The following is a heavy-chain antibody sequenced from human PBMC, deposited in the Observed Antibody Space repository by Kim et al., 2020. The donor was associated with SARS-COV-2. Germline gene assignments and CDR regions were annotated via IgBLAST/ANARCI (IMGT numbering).Heavy chain of an antibody. CDR2: INHSGST. Sequence: SETLSLTCAVYGGSFSGYYWSWIRQPPGKGLEWIGEINHSGSTNYNPSLKSRVTISVDTSKNQFSLKLSSVTAADAAVYYCARAPGVRYYYDSSAGYWGQGTPVTVSS. J-gene: IGHJ4*02. CDR3: ARAPGVRYYYDSSAGY. V-gene: IGHV4-34*01. D-gene: IGHD3-22*01. CDR1: GGSFSGYY.